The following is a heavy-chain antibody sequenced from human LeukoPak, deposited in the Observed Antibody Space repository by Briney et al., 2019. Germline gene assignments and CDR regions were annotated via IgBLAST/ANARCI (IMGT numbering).Heavy chain of an antibody. V-gene: IGHV4-61*02. CDR3: ARYRLGWFDP. CDR1: GDSITSCDYF. D-gene: IGHD1-26*01. J-gene: IGHJ5*02. Sequence: SQTLSLTCTVSGDSITSCDYFWSWIRQPAGKGLEWIGRIYADGRTNYNPSLKSRVTLSVDTSKNQFSLKVTSVTAADTAVYYCARYRLGWFDPWGQGTLVTVSS. CDR2: IYADGRT.